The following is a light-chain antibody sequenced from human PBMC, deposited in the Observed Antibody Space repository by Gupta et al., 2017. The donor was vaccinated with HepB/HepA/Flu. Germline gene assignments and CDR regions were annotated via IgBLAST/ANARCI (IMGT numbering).Light chain of an antibody. CDR3: LLEYDGVRV. Sequence: QAVLTQQPPLTVSPGGPVTPTSGSSTGTVTSGHSPHWFQQKPGQARTRVMFNTKDKHPWTHARFSGSLLGGKAALTISGAQSEDEADYYCLLEYDGVRVFGGGTRLTVL. CDR2: NTK. CDR1: TGTVTSGHS. V-gene: IGLV7-46*01. J-gene: IGLJ3*02.